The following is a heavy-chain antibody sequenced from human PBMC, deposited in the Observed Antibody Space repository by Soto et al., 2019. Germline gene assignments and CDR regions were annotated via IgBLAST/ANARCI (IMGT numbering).Heavy chain of an antibody. V-gene: IGHV4-39*01. Sequence: SSETLSLTCTVSGGSISSSSYYWGWIRQPPGKGLEWIGSIYYSGSTYYNPSLKSRVTISVDTSKNQFSLKLSSVTAADTAVYYCARHGTVGLRYFDWLSPFDYWGQGTLVTVSS. CDR3: ARHGTVGLRYFDWLSPFDY. CDR2: IYYSGST. D-gene: IGHD3-9*01. J-gene: IGHJ4*02. CDR1: GGSISSSSYY.